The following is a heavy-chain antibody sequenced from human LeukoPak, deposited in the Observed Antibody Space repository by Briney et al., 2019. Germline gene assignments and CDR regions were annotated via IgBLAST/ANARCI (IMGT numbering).Heavy chain of an antibody. J-gene: IGHJ3*02. V-gene: IGHV4-59*08. Sequence: SETLSLTCNVSGGSITSHSWNWIRQSPGKGLEWIGYSYYSGTTNYSPSLKSRATISVDTSKNQFSLKLSSVTAADTAVYYCARFGAGLIDALDIWGQGTIVTVSS. CDR1: GGSITSHS. CDR3: ARFGAGLIDALDI. D-gene: IGHD4/OR15-4a*01. CDR2: SYYSGTT.